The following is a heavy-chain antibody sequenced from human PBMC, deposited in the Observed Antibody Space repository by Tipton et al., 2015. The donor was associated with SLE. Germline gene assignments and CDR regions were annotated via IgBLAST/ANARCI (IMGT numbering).Heavy chain of an antibody. D-gene: IGHD3-22*01. Sequence: SLRLSCAASGFTFSSYAMHWVRQAPGKGLEWVAVISYDGSNKYYADSVKGRFTISRDNSKNTLYLQMNSLRAEDTAVYYCAKEGYDTESAFDIWGQGTMVTVSS. CDR3: AKEGYDTESAFDI. J-gene: IGHJ3*02. V-gene: IGHV3-30-3*01. CDR2: ISYDGSNK. CDR1: GFTFSSYA.